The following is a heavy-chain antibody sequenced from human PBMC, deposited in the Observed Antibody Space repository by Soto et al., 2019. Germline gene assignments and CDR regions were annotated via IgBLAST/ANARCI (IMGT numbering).Heavy chain of an antibody. CDR2: VYYSGNT. CDR3: AKGGTTIFGVAPWHYYYMDV. CDR1: GGSISPYY. D-gene: IGHD3-3*01. V-gene: IGHV4-59*01. J-gene: IGHJ6*03. Sequence: VSGGSISPYYLGWIRQPPGKGLEWIWYVYYSGNTNYNPSLESRVTISVDTSRNRFSLNLTSATAADTAVYYCAKGGTTIFGVAPWHYYYMDVWGKGTTVTVS.